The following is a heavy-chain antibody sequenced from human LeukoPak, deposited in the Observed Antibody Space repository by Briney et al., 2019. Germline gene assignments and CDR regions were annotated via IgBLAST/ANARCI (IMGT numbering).Heavy chain of an antibody. CDR3: ARGDHYDYVWGSYRPPPDAFDI. CDR2: IIPILGIA. V-gene: IGHV1-69*04. D-gene: IGHD3-16*02. Sequence: SVKVSCKASGGTFSSYAISWVRQAPGQGLEWMGRIIPILGIANYAQKFQGRVTITADKSTSTAYMELSSLRSGDTAVYYCARGDHYDYVWGSYRPPPDAFDIWGQGTMVTVSS. CDR1: GGTFSSYA. J-gene: IGHJ3*02.